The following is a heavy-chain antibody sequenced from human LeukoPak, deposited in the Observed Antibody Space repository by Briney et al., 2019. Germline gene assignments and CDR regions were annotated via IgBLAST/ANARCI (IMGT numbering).Heavy chain of an antibody. V-gene: IGHV4-31*03. D-gene: IGHD5-18*01. CDR1: GGSISSGGYY. J-gene: IGHJ3*02. CDR2: IYYSGST. CDR3: AREQGWIQLYDAFDI. Sequence: SETLSLTCTVSGGSISSGGYYWSWIRQHPGKGLEWIGYIYYSGSTYYNPSLKSRVTISVDTSKNQFSLKLSSVTAADTAVYYCAREQGWIQLYDAFDIWGQGTMVTVSS.